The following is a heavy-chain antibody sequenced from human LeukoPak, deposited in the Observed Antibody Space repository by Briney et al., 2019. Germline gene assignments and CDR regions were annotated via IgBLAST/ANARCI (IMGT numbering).Heavy chain of an antibody. CDR2: ISYDGINK. J-gene: IGHJ4*02. Sequence: GGSLRLSCAASGFTFSSYAMHWVRQAPGKGLEWVAVISYDGINKFYTDSVKGRFTISRDNSKNTLYLQMNSLRAEDTAIYYCARRVENICGGDCSIGLDYWGQGTLVTVSS. V-gene: IGHV3-30-3*01. D-gene: IGHD2-21*02. CDR3: ARRVENICGGDCSIGLDY. CDR1: GFTFSSYA.